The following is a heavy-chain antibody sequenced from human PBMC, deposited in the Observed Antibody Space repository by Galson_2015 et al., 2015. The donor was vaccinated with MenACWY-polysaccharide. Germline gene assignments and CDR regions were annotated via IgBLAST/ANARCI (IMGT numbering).Heavy chain of an antibody. J-gene: IGHJ6*02. CDR3: VRGSSGWRGMDV. D-gene: IGHD6-19*01. V-gene: IGHV3-74*01. Sequence: SLRLSCAASGFTFSSYCIHWVRQAPRKGLVWVSRICSDENSITYAGSVKGRFSISRENAENTVYLQMNSLTAEDTALYYCVRGSSGWRGMDVWGQGTTVT. CDR2: ICSDENSI. CDR1: GFTFSSYC.